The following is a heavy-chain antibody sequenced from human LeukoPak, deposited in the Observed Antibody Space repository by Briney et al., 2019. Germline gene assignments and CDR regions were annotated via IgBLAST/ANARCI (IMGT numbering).Heavy chain of an antibody. V-gene: IGHV7-4-1*02. CDR3: ARGGKRGLMVYMGYYYYYMDV. Sequence: ASVKVSCKASGYTFNDYYIHWVRQAPGQGLEWMGWINTNTGNPTYAQGFTGRFVFSLDTSVSTAYLQISSLKAEDTAVYYCARGGKRGLMVYMGYYYYYMDVWGKGTTVTVSS. CDR1: GYTFNDYY. CDR2: INTNTGNP. D-gene: IGHD2-8*01. J-gene: IGHJ6*03.